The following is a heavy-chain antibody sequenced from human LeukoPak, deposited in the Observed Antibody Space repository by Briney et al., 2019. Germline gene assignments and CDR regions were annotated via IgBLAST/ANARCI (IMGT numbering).Heavy chain of an antibody. CDR1: GFTFDDYA. CDR2: ISWNSGSI. D-gene: IGHD3-10*01. J-gene: IGHJ3*02. V-gene: IGHV3-9*01. Sequence: GGSLRLSCAASGFTFDDYAMHWVRQAPGKGLEWVSGISWNSGSIGYADSVKGRFTISRDNAKNSLYLQMNSLRAEDTALYYCAKDISYGSGDGDAFDTWGQGTMVTVSS. CDR3: AKDISYGSGDGDAFDT.